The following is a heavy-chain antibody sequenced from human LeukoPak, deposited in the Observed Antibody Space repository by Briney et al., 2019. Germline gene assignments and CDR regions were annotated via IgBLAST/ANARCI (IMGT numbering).Heavy chain of an antibody. Sequence: PGGSLRLSCAASGFTFNSYSMNWVRQAPGKGLEWVAFIWYDGSNKYYADSVKGRFTISRDNSKNTLYLQMNSLRVEDTAVYYCARDGTVTAGPFDPWGQGTLVTVSS. D-gene: IGHD4-11*01. CDR3: ARDGTVTAGPFDP. CDR2: IWYDGSNK. CDR1: GFTFNSYS. V-gene: IGHV3-33*08. J-gene: IGHJ5*02.